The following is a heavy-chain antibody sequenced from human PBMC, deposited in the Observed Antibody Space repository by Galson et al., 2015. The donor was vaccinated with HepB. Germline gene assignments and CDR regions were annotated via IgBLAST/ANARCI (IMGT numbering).Heavy chain of an antibody. J-gene: IGHJ6*03. CDR3: ARNIGLGTQAYYLDV. Sequence: ETRYLTCTVAGDSINHYYWSGVRQPPGKGLEWIAYIYYSGTTKYNPSLKSRVTISIDTSRNKSSLKLSSVTAADTAVYYCARNIGLGTQAYYLDVWGKGTTVTVSS. V-gene: IGHV4-59*01. CDR2: IYYSGTT. D-gene: IGHD2/OR15-2a*01. CDR1: GDSINHYY.